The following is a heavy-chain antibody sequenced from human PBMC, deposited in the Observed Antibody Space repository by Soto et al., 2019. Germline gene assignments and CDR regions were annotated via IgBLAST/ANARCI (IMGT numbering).Heavy chain of an antibody. D-gene: IGHD3-9*01. Sequence: SETLSLTCTVSGGSISSYYWSWIRQPPGKGLEWIGFIYYSGSTNYSPSLKSRVTISVDTSKNQFSLKLSSVTAADTAVYYCARAPTYYDILTGYYQGYYYYGMDVWGQGTTVTSP. CDR1: GGSISSYY. CDR2: IYYSGST. CDR3: ARAPTYYDILTGYYQGYYYYGMDV. J-gene: IGHJ6*02. V-gene: IGHV4-59*01.